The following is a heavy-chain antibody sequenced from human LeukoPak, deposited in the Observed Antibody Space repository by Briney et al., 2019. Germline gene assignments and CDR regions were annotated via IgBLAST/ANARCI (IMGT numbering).Heavy chain of an antibody. J-gene: IGHJ4*02. V-gene: IGHV3-23*01. CDR2: ISGSADNT. CDR3: AKRTPYTGSSQSFDY. D-gene: IGHD1-26*01. CDR1: GFTFSDYA. Sequence: GGSLRLSCVASGFTFSDYAMSWVRQAPGKGLEWVSAISGSADNTYYADSVKGRFAISRDNSKNTLYLQLSTLRADGTAVYYCAKRTPYTGSSQSFDYWGQGTLVTVSS.